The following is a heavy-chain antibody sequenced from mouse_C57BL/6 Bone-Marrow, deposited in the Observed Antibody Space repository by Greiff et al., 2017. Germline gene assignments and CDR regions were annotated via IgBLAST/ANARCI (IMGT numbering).Heavy chain of an antibody. D-gene: IGHD2-3*01. CDR3: ARFDFDGYFLCDY. CDR1: GYTFTSYW. V-gene: IGHV1-69*01. J-gene: IGHJ2*01. CDR2: IDPSASYT. Sequence: QVQLQQPGAELVMPGASVKLSCKASGYTFTSYWMHWVKQRPGQGLEWIGEIDPSASYTNYNQKFTGKSTLPVDKSSSTAYMQRSSLTSEDSAVYYCARFDFDGYFLCDYWGQGTTLTVSS.